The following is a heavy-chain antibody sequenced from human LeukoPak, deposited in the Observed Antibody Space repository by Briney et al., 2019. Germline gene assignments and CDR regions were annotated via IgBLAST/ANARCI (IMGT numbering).Heavy chain of an antibody. J-gene: IGHJ4*02. CDR2: INTSGGST. V-gene: IGHV1-46*01. Sequence: ASVKVSFNSAGYTFTSNYMHWVRQAHAPGLELMGIINTSGGSTSYAQKFQGKVTMTRDTSKSTVYMELSSLRSEDKAVYYRARDGGDSLFDYWGKGTLVTVSS. D-gene: IGHD3-16*01. CDR3: ARDGGDSLFDY. CDR1: GYTFTSNY.